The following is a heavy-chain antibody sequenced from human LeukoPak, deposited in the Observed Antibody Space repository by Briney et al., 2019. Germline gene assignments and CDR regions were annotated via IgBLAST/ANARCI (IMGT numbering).Heavy chain of an antibody. J-gene: IGHJ3*02. CDR2: ISGSGGST. V-gene: IGHV3-23*01. CDR3: AGDSSGYSGAFDI. D-gene: IGHD3-22*01. CDR1: GGTFSSYA. Sequence: SCKASGGTFSSYAMSWVRQAPGKGLEWVSAISGSGGSTYYADSVKGRFTISRDNSKNTLYLQMNSLRAEDTAVYYCAGDSSGYSGAFDIWGQGTMVTVSS.